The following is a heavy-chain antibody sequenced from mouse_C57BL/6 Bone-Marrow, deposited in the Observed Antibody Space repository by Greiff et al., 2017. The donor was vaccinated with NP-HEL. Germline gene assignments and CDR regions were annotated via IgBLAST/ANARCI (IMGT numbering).Heavy chain of an antibody. J-gene: IGHJ2*01. V-gene: IGHV1-63*01. CDR1: GYTFTNYW. CDR3: ARCYYGNYDYFDY. CDR2: IYPGGGYT. Sequence: VQLQQSGAELVRPGTSVKMSCKASGYTFTNYWIGWAKQRPGHGLEWIGDIYPGGGYTNYNEKFKDKATLTADKSSSTAYMQFSSLTSEDSAIYYCARCYYGNYDYFDYWGQGTTLTVSS. D-gene: IGHD2-1*01.